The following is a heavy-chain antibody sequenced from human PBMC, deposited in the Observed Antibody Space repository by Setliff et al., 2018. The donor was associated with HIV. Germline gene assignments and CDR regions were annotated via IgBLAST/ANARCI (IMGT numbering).Heavy chain of an antibody. CDR3: ARGFAFGGVIVIPYYFDY. Sequence: SETLSLTCTVSGGSITGHYWSWIRQPAGKGLEWIGHIYTSGSTNYNPSLKSRVTISVDTSKNQFSLKLSSVTAADTAVYYCARGFAFGGVIVIPYYFDYWGQGTLVTVSS. CDR1: GGSITGHY. J-gene: IGHJ4*02. D-gene: IGHD3-16*02. V-gene: IGHV4-4*08. CDR2: IYTSGST.